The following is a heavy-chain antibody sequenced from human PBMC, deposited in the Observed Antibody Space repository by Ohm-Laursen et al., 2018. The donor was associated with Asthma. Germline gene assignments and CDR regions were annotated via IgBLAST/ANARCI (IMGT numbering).Heavy chain of an antibody. D-gene: IGHD6-13*01. J-gene: IGHJ6*02. Sequence: SLRLSCAASGFTFSSYGMHWVRQAPGKGLEWVSSISSSSSYIYYADSVKGRFTISRDNAKNSLYLQMNSLRAEDTAVYYCARPFPAGTDYYYGMDVWGQGTTVTVSS. V-gene: IGHV3-21*01. CDR1: GFTFSSYG. CDR2: ISSSSSYI. CDR3: ARPFPAGTDYYYGMDV.